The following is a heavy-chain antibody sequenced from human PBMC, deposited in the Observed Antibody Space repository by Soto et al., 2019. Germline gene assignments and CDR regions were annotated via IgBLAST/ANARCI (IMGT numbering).Heavy chain of an antibody. CDR1: GGTFSSYT. CDR3: ASRIAVAGTVDY. CDR2: IIPILGIA. Sequence: QVQLVQSGAEVKKPGSSVKVSCKASGGTFSSYTISWVRQAPGKGLEWMGRIIPILGIANYAQKFQGRVTIPADKATSTAYMELSSLRSEDTAVYYCASRIAVAGTVDYWGQGTLVTVSS. V-gene: IGHV1-69*02. J-gene: IGHJ4*02. D-gene: IGHD6-19*01.